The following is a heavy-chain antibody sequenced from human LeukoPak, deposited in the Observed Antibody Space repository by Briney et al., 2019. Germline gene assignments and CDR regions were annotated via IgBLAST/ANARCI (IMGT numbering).Heavy chain of an antibody. CDR3: ARDPGRRNRRVYMDV. J-gene: IGHJ6*03. D-gene: IGHD6-6*01. Sequence: ASVKVSCKASGYTFTGYYMHWVRQAPGQGLAWMGWINPNSGGTNYAQKFQGRVTMTRDTSISTAYMELSRLRSDDTAVYYCARDPGRRNRRVYMDVWGKGTTVTVS. CDR1: GYTFTGYY. CDR2: INPNSGGT. V-gene: IGHV1-2*02.